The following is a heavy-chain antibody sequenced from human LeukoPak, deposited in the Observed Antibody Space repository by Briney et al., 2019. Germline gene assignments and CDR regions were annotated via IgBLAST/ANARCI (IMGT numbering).Heavy chain of an antibody. J-gene: IGHJ4*02. CDR1: GFTFSDYY. CDR3: ARTTALHFDY. V-gene: IGHV3-11*06. D-gene: IGHD1-14*01. Sequence: GGSLRLSCAASGFTFSDYYMSWIRQAPGKGLEWVLSISSSSSYIYYADSVKGRFTISRDNAKNSLYLQMNSLRAEDTAVYYCARTTALHFDYWGQGTLVTVSS. CDR2: ISSSSSYI.